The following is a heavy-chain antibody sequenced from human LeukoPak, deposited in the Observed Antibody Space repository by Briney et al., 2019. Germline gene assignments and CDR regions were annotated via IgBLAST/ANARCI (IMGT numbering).Heavy chain of an antibody. J-gene: IGHJ6*02. D-gene: IGHD2-2*01. CDR1: GYTLTELS. CDR2: FDPEDGET. V-gene: IGHV1-24*01. CDR3: ATVRRYQLRYGMDV. Sequence: GASVKVSCKVSGYTLTELSMHWVRQAPGKGLEWMGGFDPEDGETIYAQKFQGRVTMTKDTSTDTAYMELSSLRSEDTAVYYCATVRRYQLRYGMDVWGQGTTVTVSS.